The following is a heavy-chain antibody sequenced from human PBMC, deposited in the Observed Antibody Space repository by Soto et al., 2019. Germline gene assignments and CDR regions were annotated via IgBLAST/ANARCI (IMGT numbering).Heavy chain of an antibody. Sequence: QVQLVQSGAEVKKPGSSVKVSCKASGGTFSSYTISWVRQAPGQGLEWMGRIIPILGIANYAQQFQGRVTITADKSTSTAYMELSSLRSEDTAVYYCARRSRVANEANSWGQGTLVTVSS. J-gene: IGHJ4*02. CDR2: IIPILGIA. CDR1: GGTFSSYT. V-gene: IGHV1-69*02. CDR3: ARRSRVANEANS. D-gene: IGHD1-1*01.